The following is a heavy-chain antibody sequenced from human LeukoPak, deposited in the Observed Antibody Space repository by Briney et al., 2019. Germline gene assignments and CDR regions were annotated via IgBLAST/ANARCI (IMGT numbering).Heavy chain of an antibody. J-gene: IGHJ4*02. CDR1: GFTFIYYS. CDR3: ARNGYLPADYYFDY. CDR2: ITSSSSTI. V-gene: IGHV3-48*02. D-gene: IGHD5-24*01. Sequence: GGSLRLSCAASGFTFIYYSMNWVRQAPGTGLEGVSYITSSSSTIYYADSVKGRFTISRDNVKNSLYLQMNSLRDEDTAVYYCARNGYLPADYYFDYWGQGTLVTVSS.